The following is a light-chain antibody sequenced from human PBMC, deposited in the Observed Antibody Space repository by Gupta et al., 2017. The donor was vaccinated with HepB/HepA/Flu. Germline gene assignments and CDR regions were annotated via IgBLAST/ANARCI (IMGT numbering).Light chain of an antibody. J-gene: IGLJ1*01. Sequence: SVLTQPPSVSGAPGQTVTISCTGDNSNIGSGYDVHWYHQLPGTAPKLLISGKNNRPSGVPDRFAVSKSDTSASLAITGLQAEDEADYYCQSYDDSLSHYVFGAGTKVTVL. CDR2: GKN. CDR1: NSNIGSGYD. CDR3: QSYDDSLSHYV. V-gene: IGLV1-40*01.